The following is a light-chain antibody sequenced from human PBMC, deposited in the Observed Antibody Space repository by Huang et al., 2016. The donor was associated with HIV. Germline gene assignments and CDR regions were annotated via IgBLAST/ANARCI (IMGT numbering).Light chain of an antibody. J-gene: IGKJ3*01. CDR2: DAA. CDR1: QSISSY. Sequence: ETVLTQSPATLSLSPGERATLSCRASQSISSYLTWFHQKPGQAPRLLIYDAANRATGIPARFSGSGSGTDFTLTISSLEPEDFAVYYCQQRINWPFTFGPGTKVDIK. CDR3: QQRINWPFT. V-gene: IGKV3-11*01.